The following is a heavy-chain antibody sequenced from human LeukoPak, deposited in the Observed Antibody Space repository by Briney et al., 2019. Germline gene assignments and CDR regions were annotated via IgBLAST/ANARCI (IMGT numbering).Heavy chain of an antibody. J-gene: IGHJ6*03. V-gene: IGHV3-74*01. CDR3: ARVSGGDYGSGSYLYYYYYYMDV. D-gene: IGHD3-10*01. CDR1: GFTFSSYW. CDR2: INSDGSST. Sequence: GGSLRLSCAASGFTFSSYWMHWVRQAPGKGLVWVSRINSDGSSTSYADSVKGRFTISRDNAKNSLYLQMNSLRAEDTAVYYCARVSGGDYGSGSYLYYYYYYMDVWGKGTTVTVSS.